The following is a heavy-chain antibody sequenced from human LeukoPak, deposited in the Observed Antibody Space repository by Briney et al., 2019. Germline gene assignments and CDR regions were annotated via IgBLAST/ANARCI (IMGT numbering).Heavy chain of an antibody. Sequence: GGSLRLSCAASGFTFSNYNMNWVRQAPGKGLEWVSSISGGSSYIYYADSVRGRFTISRDNAKTSLYLQMNSLRPEDTAIHYCTAAWSNFDFWGQGILVAVSS. V-gene: IGHV3-21*01. J-gene: IGHJ4*02. CDR2: ISGGSSYI. CDR1: GFTFSNYN. CDR3: TAAWSNFDF. D-gene: IGHD6-25*01.